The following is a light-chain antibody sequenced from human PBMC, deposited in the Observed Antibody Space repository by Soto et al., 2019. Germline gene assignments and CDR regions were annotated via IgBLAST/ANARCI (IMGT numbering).Light chain of an antibody. J-gene: IGKJ1*01. CDR1: QSVGTTY. V-gene: IGKV3-20*01. Sequence: EIVLTQSPGTLSLSPGERATLSCRASQSVGTTYLAWFQQKPGQAPSLLIYATSTRATGIPDRFSGSGSGTDFSLTITRLEPEDFAVYYCQQYDSSPRTFGQGTRVEIK. CDR3: QQYDSSPRT. CDR2: ATS.